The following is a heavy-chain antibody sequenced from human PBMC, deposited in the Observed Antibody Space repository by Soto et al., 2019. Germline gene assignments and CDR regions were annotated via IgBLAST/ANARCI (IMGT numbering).Heavy chain of an antibody. D-gene: IGHD3-10*01. J-gene: IGHJ4*02. CDR2: IIPIFGTA. CDR1: GGTFSSYA. V-gene: IGHV1-69*13. CDR3: ARGGSGRYDFHY. Sequence: GASVKVSCKASGGTFSSYAISWVRQATGQGLEWMGGIIPIFGTANYAQKFQGRVTITADESTSTAYMELSSLRSEDTAVYYCARGGSGRYDFHYWGQGTLVTVSS.